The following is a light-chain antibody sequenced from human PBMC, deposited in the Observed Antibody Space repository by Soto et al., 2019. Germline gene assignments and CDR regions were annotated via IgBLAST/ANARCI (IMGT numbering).Light chain of an antibody. Sequence: EVVLTQSPGTLSLSPGERATLSCRASQSISSSYLAWYQQRPGQAPRLLIHGASSRATGIPDRFSGSGSGTDFTLTISRLEPDDFAVYYCQQYGISSHTFGQGTKLEIK. CDR1: QSISSSY. V-gene: IGKV3-20*01. J-gene: IGKJ2*01. CDR3: QQYGISSHT. CDR2: GAS.